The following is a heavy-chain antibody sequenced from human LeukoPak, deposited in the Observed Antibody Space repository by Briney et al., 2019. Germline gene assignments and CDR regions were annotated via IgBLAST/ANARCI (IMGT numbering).Heavy chain of an antibody. J-gene: IGHJ4*02. CDR2: ISGSGGST. Sequence: GGSLRLSCAPSGFTFSSYGMSWVRQAPGKGLEWVSAISGSGGSTYYADSVKGRFTISRDNSKNTLYLQMNSLKAEDTAVYYCAKERSRYYYDSSGNDYWGQGTLVTVSS. CDR1: GFTFSSYG. V-gene: IGHV3-23*01. D-gene: IGHD3-22*01. CDR3: AKERSRYYYDSSGNDY.